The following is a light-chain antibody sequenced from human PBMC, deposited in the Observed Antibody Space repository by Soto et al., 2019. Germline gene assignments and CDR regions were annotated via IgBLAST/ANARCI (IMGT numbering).Light chain of an antibody. J-gene: IGKJ5*01. CDR2: AVS. V-gene: IGKV1-9*01. CDR3: QKLNHYPLN. Sequence: DIQLTPTPSFLSASVGDRVTVTCLASQGRPTYLAWYQQKPGKAPKLLIYAVSTLQSGVPSRFSGTGSGTEFSLTITSLQPEDSATYYCQKLNHYPLNCGQGTRRAIK. CDR1: QGRPTY.